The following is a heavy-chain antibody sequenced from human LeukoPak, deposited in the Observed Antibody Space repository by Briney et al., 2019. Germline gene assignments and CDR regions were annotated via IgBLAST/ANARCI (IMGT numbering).Heavy chain of an antibody. CDR2: VYRSGNT. CDR3: ARVKDFAYSFFDL. V-gene: IGHV4-59*01. J-gene: IGHJ2*01. Sequence: SEALSLTCTLSGGSISQYYWSWIRQPPGKGPEWIGYVYRSGNTNYNPSLKSRVTISVDTSKNHFSLNLTSVTAADTAVYYCARVKDFAYSFFDLWGRGTLVTVSS. CDR1: GGSISQYY.